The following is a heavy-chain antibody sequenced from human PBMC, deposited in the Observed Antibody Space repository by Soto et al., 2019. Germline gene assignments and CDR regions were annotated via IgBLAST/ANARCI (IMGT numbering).Heavy chain of an antibody. D-gene: IGHD3-3*01. Sequence: QVQLQESGPGLVKPSQTRSFTCTVSGGSISSGGYYWSWIRQHPGKGLEWIGYIYYSGSTYYNPSLKSRVTISVDTSKNQFSLKLSSVTAADTAVYYCARASAIFGVDRYYYYYYMDVWGKGTTVTVSS. CDR2: IYYSGST. J-gene: IGHJ6*03. CDR3: ARASAIFGVDRYYYYYYMDV. CDR1: GGSISSGGYY. V-gene: IGHV4-31*03.